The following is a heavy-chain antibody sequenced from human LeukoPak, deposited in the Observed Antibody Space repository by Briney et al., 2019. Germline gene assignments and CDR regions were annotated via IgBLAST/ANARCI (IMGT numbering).Heavy chain of an antibody. CDR2: ISGSGYYT. D-gene: IGHD3-16*01. J-gene: IGHJ6*03. V-gene: IGHV3-23*01. Sequence: GGSLRLSCEASGSGFTFGNFGMSWVHQAPGKGLEWLSGISGSGYYTYYADSVKGRFTISRDNSKNTVYIQMNSLRAEDTAVYYCAKDGSWGDYYFYFYMDVWGKGTTVTVSS. CDR3: AKDGSWGDYYFYFYMDV. CDR1: GSGFTFGNFG.